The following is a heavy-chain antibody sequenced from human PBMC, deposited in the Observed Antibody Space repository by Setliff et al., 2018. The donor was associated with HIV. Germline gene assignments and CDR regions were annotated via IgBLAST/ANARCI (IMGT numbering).Heavy chain of an antibody. V-gene: IGHV4-59*01. J-gene: IGHJ3*01. Sequence: SETLSPTCTVSGGSISTYYWSWIRQPPGEGLEWIGSIYFTGSSDNNPALKSRVTLSVDTSKYQFTLKLSSVYAADKSLYYCARVQMADAAFDVWGQGTTVTVSS. CDR3: ARVQMADAAFDV. CDR1: GGSISTYY. CDR2: IYFTGSS.